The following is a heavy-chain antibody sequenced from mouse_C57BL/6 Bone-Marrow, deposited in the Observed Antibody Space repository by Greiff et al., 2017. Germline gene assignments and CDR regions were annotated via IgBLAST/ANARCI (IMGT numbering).Heavy chain of an antibody. D-gene: IGHD3-2*02. CDR2: ISSGGSYT. CDR1: GFTFSSYG. J-gene: IGHJ4*01. Sequence: EVKLVESGGDLVKPGGSLKLSCAASGFTFSSYGMSWVRQTPDKRLEWVATISSGGSYTYYPDSVKGRFTISRDNAKNTLYLQMNRRKSEDTAMYYCARRGQLRLRDAMDYWGQGTSVTVSS. CDR3: ARRGQLRLRDAMDY. V-gene: IGHV5-6*02.